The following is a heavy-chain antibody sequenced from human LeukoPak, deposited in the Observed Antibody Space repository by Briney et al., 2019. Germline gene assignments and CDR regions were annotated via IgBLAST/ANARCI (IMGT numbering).Heavy chain of an antibody. D-gene: IGHD3-3*01. J-gene: IGHJ4*02. V-gene: IGHV3-7*01. Sequence: GGSLRLSCAASGFTFSSYWMSWVRQAPGKGLEWVANIKQDGSEKYYVDSVKGRFTISRDNAKNSLYLQMNSLRAEDTAVYYCARDFWSGPIPTGYFDYWGQGTLVTVSS. CDR3: ARDFWSGPIPTGYFDY. CDR2: IKQDGSEK. CDR1: GFTFSSYW.